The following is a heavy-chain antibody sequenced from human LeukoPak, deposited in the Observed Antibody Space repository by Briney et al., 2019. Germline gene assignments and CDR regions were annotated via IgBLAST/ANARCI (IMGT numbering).Heavy chain of an antibody. CDR2: ISSSSSTI. Sequence: GGSLRLSCAASGFTFSSYSMNWARQAPGKGLEWVSYISSSSSTIYYADSVKGRFTISRDNAKNSLYLQMNSLRAEDTAVYYCARESITIFGVVISFDYWGQGTLVTVSS. CDR1: GFTFSSYS. J-gene: IGHJ4*02. V-gene: IGHV3-48*04. CDR3: ARESITIFGVVISFDY. D-gene: IGHD3-3*01.